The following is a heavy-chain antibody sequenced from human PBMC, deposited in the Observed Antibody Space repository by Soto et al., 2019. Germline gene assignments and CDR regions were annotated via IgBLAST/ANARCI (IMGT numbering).Heavy chain of an antibody. V-gene: IGHV1-18*01. CDR3: ARDPFQNSGYDKANWFDP. J-gene: IGHJ5*02. CDR1: GYTFTDYG. Sequence: ASVKVSCKASGYTFTDYGINWVRQAPGQGLEWMGRVTAYNGNTNYAQEFQGRVTMTTDTSTNTAYMELRSLRSDDTAVYYCARDPFQNSGYDKANWFDPWGQGTLVTVSS. CDR2: VTAYNGNT. D-gene: IGHD5-12*01.